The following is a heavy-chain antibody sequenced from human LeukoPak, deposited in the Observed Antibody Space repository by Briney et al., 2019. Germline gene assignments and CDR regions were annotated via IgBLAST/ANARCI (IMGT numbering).Heavy chain of an antibody. Sequence: SQTLSLTCTVSGGSISSGGYYWSWIRRPPGKGLEWIGYIYYSGSTYYNPTLKSRVTISVDTSNNQFSLKLSSVTAADTAVYYCARDLPALVPVYWGQGTLVTVSS. CDR2: IYYSGST. V-gene: IGHV4-30-4*01. D-gene: IGHD5-18*01. CDR1: GGSISSGGYY. CDR3: ARDLPALVPVY. J-gene: IGHJ4*02.